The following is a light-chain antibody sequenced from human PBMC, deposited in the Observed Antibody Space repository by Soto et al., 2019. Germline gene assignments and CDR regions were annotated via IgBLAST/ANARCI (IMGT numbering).Light chain of an antibody. CDR3: AAWDDSLNGVV. Sequence: QPVLTQSPSASGTPGQRVTISCSGSSSNIGGNTVNWYQHLPGTAPKLLIYMSSHRPSGVPDRFSGSMSGSSASLAISGLQSEDEAAYYCAAWDDSLNGVVFGGGTKVTVL. V-gene: IGLV1-44*01. CDR2: MSS. J-gene: IGLJ2*01. CDR1: SSNIGGNT.